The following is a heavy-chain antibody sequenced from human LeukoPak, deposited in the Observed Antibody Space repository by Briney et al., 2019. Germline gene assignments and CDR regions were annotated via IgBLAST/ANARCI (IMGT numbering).Heavy chain of an antibody. J-gene: IGHJ4*02. CDR2: IRSKANSYAT. CDR1: GFTFSGSA. V-gene: IGHV3-73*01. CDR3: AREGSGSYFDY. Sequence: GGSLKLSCAASGFTFSGSAMHGVRQASGKGLEWVGRIRSKANSYATAYAASVKGRFTTSRDDSKNTAYLQMNSLKTEDTAVYYCAREGSGSYFDYWGQGTLVTVSS. D-gene: IGHD3-10*01.